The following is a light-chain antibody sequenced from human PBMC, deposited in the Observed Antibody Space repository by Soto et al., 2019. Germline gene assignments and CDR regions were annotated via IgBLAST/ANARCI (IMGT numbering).Light chain of an antibody. CDR1: QAISNY. J-gene: IGKJ3*01. CDR3: QKYNSAFT. CDR2: AAS. V-gene: IGKV1-27*01. Sequence: DIQMTQSPSSLSASVGDRVTIISRRGQAISNYLAGYKQKPGKVPKLLIYAASTLQSGVPSRFSGSGSGTDFTLTISSLQPEDVATYYCQKYNSAFTFGPGTKVDIK.